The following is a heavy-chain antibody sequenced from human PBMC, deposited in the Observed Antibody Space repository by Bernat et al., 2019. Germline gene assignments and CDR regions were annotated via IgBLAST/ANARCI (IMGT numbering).Heavy chain of an antibody. Sequence: QVQLVESGGGVVQPGRSLRLSCAASGFTFSSYAMHWVRQAPGKGLEWVAVITYDGSNKYYADSVKGRFTISRDNSKNTLYLQMNSLRAEDTAVYYCAGEVSDGEYVLDYWGQGTLVTVSS. CDR3: AGEVSDGEYVLDY. V-gene: IGHV3-30*01. J-gene: IGHJ4*02. CDR2: ITYDGSNK. CDR1: GFTFSSYA. D-gene: IGHD4-17*01.